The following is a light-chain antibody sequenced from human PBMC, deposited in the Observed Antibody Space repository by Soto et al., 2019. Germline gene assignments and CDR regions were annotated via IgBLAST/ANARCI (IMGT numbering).Light chain of an antibody. J-gene: IGLJ2*01. CDR1: XXNIXAGYD. CDR2: DNS. Sequence: QSVLTQPPSVSGAPGQRVTISCTGSXXNIXAGYDVHWYQQFPGTAPKLLIYDNSNRPSGVPDRFSGSKSGTSASLAITGLQAEDEADYYCQSYDSSLSASVVFGGGTKLTVL. CDR3: QSYDSSLSASVV. V-gene: IGLV1-40*01.